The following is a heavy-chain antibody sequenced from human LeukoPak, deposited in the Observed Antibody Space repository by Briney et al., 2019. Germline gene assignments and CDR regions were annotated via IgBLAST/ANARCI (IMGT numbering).Heavy chain of an antibody. CDR2: ISSSSSYI. CDR1: GFTFSSYS. D-gene: IGHD1-20*01. CDR3: ARDTANWMYYFDC. J-gene: IGHJ4*02. Sequence: GGSLRLSCAASGFTFSSYSMNWVRQAPGKGLEWVSSISSSSSYIYYADSVKGRFTISRDNAKNSLYLQMNSLRAEDTAVYYCARDTANWMYYFDCWGQGTLVTVSS. V-gene: IGHV3-21*01.